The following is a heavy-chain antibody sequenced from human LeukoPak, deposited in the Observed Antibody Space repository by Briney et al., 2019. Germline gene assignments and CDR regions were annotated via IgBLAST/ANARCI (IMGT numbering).Heavy chain of an antibody. CDR2: ISSSSSYT. V-gene: IGHV3-11*05. CDR3: AKDIRGRWYYYDSSGYYYAGLGFNAFDI. Sequence: KAGGSLRLSCAASGFTFSDYYMSWIRQAPGKGLEWVSYISSSSSYTNYADSVKGRFIISRDNSKNALYLQMNSLRIEDTALYYCAKDIRGRWYYYDSSGYYYAGLGFNAFDIWGQGTMVTVSS. CDR1: GFTFSDYY. D-gene: IGHD3-22*01. J-gene: IGHJ3*02.